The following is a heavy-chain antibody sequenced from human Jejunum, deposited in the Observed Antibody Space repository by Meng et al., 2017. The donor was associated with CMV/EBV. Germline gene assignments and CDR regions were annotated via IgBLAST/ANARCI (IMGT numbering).Heavy chain of an antibody. Sequence: QVPLHQSSPGLVNPSHTLSLTCSVSGGSIGSGDYYWSCIRQPPGKGLEWIGYIHDTGSTYYNPSLKSRVDISLGTSRNHFPLTLSSVTAEDTAVYFCARGSIFVSFDSWGQGTLVTVSS. CDR2: IHDTGST. CDR3: ARGSIFVSFDS. D-gene: IGHD3-3*01. V-gene: IGHV4-30-4*08. J-gene: IGHJ4*02. CDR1: GGSIGSGDYY.